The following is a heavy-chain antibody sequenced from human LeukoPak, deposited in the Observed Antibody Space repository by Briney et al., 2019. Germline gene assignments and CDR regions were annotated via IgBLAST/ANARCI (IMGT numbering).Heavy chain of an antibody. J-gene: IGHJ4*02. D-gene: IGHD6-19*01. Sequence: GGSLRLSCAASGSSFSSYTMSWIRQAPGKGLEWVSSISGSGGTTYYADSVKGRFTISRDNSKNTLSLQMNSLRAEDTAMYYCAKDSGGWYNADYWGQGTLVTVSS. V-gene: IGHV3-23*01. CDR2: ISGSGGTT. CDR3: AKDSGGWYNADY. CDR1: GSSFSSYT.